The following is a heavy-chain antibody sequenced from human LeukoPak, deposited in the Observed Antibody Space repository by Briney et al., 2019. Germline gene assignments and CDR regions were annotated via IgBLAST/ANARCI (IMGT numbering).Heavy chain of an antibody. CDR2: IRSKGHGGTT. J-gene: IGHJ4*02. CDR1: GFTFRDYV. Sequence: GRSLRLSCRASGFTFRDYVMGWVRQAPGKGLEGVGFIRSKGHGGTTEYAASVKGRFTISRDDSKSIAFLQMNTLKTEDTAVYYCTTSLGYCSSTSCFDFDSWGQGTLVSVSS. CDR3: TTSLGYCSSTSCFDFDS. D-gene: IGHD2-2*01. V-gene: IGHV3-49*04.